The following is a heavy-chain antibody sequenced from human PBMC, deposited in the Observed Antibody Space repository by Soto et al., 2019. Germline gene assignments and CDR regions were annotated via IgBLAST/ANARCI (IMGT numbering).Heavy chain of an antibody. CDR3: AANGDYYDSSGLPQVGAFDI. CDR2: ISYDGSNK. V-gene: IGHV3-30*03. J-gene: IGHJ3*02. Sequence: AGGSLRLSCAASGFTFSSYGMHWVRQAPGKGLEWVAVISYDGSNKYYADSVKGRFTISRDNSKNTLDLQMNSLRAEDTAVYYCAANGDYYDSSGLPQVGAFDIWGQGTMVTVSS. D-gene: IGHD3-22*01. CDR1: GFTFSSYG.